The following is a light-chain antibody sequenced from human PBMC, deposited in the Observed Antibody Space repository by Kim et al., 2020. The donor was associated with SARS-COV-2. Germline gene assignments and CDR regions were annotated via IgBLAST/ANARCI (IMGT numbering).Light chain of an antibody. V-gene: IGKV3-15*01. CDR1: QSVRRS. CDR2: GAS. Sequence: VSPGERAALSCRASQSVRRSLAWYQQKPGQAPMLLIYGASTRATGIPVRFSGSGSGTEFTLTINSLQSEDFAVYYCQQYYDWPLTFGGGTKVDIK. J-gene: IGKJ4*01. CDR3: QQYYDWPLT.